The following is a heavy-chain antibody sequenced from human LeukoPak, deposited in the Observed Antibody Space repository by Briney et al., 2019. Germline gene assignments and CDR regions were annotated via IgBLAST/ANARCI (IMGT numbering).Heavy chain of an antibody. D-gene: IGHD1-1*01. CDR1: GYSFTTYW. V-gene: IGHV5-51*01. CDR2: VYPLDSDT. CDR3: ARQDGNSKYYFDY. Sequence: GESLQISCKASGYSFTTYWIGWVRQMPGKGLEWMGIVYPLDSDTKYSPSFQGQVTISVDKSISTAYLQWSSLKASDTAMYYCARQDGNSKYYFDYWGQGTLVTVSS. J-gene: IGHJ4*02.